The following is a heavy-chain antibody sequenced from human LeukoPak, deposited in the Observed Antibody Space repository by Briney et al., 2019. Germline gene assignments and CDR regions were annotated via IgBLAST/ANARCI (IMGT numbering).Heavy chain of an antibody. Sequence: AGGSLRLSCAASGFSVTSNYMSWVRQAPGKGLEWVSVTYSGGTTYYADSVKGRFIISRDTSKNTVYLQMNSLSAEDTAVYYCARDYRYYADWGQGTLVTVSS. CDR3: ARDYRYYAD. D-gene: IGHD3-16*02. J-gene: IGHJ4*02. V-gene: IGHV3-53*01. CDR1: GFSVTSNY. CDR2: TYSGGTT.